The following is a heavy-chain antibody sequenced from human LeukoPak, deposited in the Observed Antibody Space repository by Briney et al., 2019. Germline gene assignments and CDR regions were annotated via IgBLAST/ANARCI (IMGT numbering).Heavy chain of an antibody. Sequence: ASVKVSCKASGYTFTSYGISWARQAPGQGLEWMGWISAYNGNTNYAQKLQGRVTMTTDTSTSTAYMELRSLRSDDTAVYYCAREREYYYDSSGYFDYWGQGTLVTVSS. CDR1: GYTFTSYG. J-gene: IGHJ4*02. CDR2: ISAYNGNT. D-gene: IGHD3-22*01. V-gene: IGHV1-18*01. CDR3: AREREYYYDSSGYFDY.